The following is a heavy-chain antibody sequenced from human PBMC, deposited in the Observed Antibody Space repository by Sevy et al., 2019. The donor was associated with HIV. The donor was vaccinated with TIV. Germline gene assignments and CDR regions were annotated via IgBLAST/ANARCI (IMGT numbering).Heavy chain of an antibody. CDR1: GFTFSDHY. CDR2: IRNRPNSYTT. J-gene: IGHJ6*03. Sequence: GGSLRLSCAASGFTFSDHYVDWVRQAPGKGLEWIGRIRNRPNSYTTEYAASVEGRFTISRDDSRNSLYLQINSLKTEDSAVYYCVRGPNCGVGGCQQISPYCLDVWGKGATVTVSS. V-gene: IGHV3-72*01. CDR3: VRGPNCGVGGCQQISPYCLDV. D-gene: IGHD2-21*01.